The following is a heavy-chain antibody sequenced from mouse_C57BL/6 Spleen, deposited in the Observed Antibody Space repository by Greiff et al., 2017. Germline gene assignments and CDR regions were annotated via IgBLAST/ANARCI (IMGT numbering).Heavy chain of an antibody. CDR3: ARWGDGAY. CDR1: GYSFTGYY. D-gene: IGHD3-3*01. V-gene: IGHV1-42*01. CDR2: INPSSGGT. J-gene: IGHJ3*01. Sequence: VQLKESGPELVKPGASVTISCKASGYSFTGYYMNWVKQSPEKSLEWIGEINPSSGGTTYNQKFKAKATLTVDKSSSTAYMQLKSLTSEDSAVYYCARWGDGAYWGQGTLVTVSA.